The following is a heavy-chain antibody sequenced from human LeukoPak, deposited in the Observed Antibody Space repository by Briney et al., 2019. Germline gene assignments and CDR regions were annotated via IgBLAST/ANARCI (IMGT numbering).Heavy chain of an antibody. CDR1: GFTFNNYA. D-gene: IGHD4-17*01. V-gene: IGHV3-23*01. Sequence: GGSLRLSCAASGFTFNNYAMSWVRQAPGKGLEWVSAISSSGSSTYYADSVKGWFTISRDNSKNTLYLQMNSLRAEDTAAYYCARGAYGDYDYWGQGTLVTVSS. CDR3: ARGAYGDYDY. J-gene: IGHJ4*02. CDR2: ISSSGSST.